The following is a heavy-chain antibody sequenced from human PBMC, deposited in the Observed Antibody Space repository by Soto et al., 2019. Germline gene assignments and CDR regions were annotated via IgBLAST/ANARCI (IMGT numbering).Heavy chain of an antibody. J-gene: IGHJ4*02. CDR1: GGPISSYY. CDR3: ARRYGDYFDY. CDR2: IYYSGST. V-gene: IGHV4-59*08. D-gene: IGHD4-17*01. Sequence: SETLSLTCTVSGGPISSYYWSWIRQPPGKGLEWIGYIYYSGSTNYNPSLKSRVTISVDTSKNQFSLKLSSVTAADTAVYYCARRYGDYFDYWGKGTLVTVSS.